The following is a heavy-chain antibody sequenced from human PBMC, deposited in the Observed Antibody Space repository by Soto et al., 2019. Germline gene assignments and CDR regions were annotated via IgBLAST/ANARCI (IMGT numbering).Heavy chain of an antibody. Sequence: QLQLQESGPGLVKPSETLSLTCIVSGGSISSSSYYWGWIRQPPGKGLEWIGSIYYSGSTYYNPSLKSRVTMSVDTSKKHFSVKLSSVTAADTAMYYCARSTPWTVEHAFDIWGQGTMVTVS. J-gene: IGHJ3*02. CDR3: ARSTPWTVEHAFDI. CDR1: GGSISSSSYY. CDR2: IYYSGST. D-gene: IGHD4-17*01. V-gene: IGHV4-39*01.